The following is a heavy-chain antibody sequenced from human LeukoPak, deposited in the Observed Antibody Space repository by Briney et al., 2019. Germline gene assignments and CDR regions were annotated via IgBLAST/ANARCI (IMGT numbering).Heavy chain of an antibody. CDR3: AKGDAGARYDFWSGHPNWFDP. CDR1: GFTFSSYA. J-gene: IGHJ5*02. D-gene: IGHD3-3*01. CDR2: ISGSGGST. Sequence: GSLRLSCAASGFTFSSYAMSWVRQAPGKGLEWVSGISGSGGSTYYADSVKGRFTISRDNSKNTLYLQMNSLRAEDTAVYYCAKGDAGARYDFWSGHPNWFDPWGQGTLVTVSS. V-gene: IGHV3-23*01.